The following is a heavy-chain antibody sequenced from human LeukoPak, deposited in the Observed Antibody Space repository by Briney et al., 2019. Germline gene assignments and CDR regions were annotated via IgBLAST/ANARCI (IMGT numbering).Heavy chain of an antibody. D-gene: IGHD2-21*02. CDR1: GFTFSSYA. CDR2: ISYDGSNK. J-gene: IGHJ4*02. Sequence: GGSLRLSCAASGFTFSSYAMHWVRQAPGKGLEWVALISYDGSNKYYADSVKARFIISRDNSKNTVYLQMNSLRAEDTAVYYCARDADCSNDGCPQSGLLYWSRGILVTVSS. V-gene: IGHV3-30*04. CDR3: ARDADCSNDGCPQSGLLY.